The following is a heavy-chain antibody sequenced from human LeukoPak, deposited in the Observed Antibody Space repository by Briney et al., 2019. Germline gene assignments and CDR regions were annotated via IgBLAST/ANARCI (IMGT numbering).Heavy chain of an antibody. J-gene: IGHJ4*02. CDR1: GFTFSSYA. D-gene: IGHD5-24*01. V-gene: IGHV3-30-3*01. CDR3: ARDQHGYNYRGPFDY. CDR2: ISYDGSNK. Sequence: GGSLRLPCAASGFTFSSYAMHWVRQAPGKGLEWVAVISYDGSNKYYADSVKGRFTISRDNSKNTLYLQMNSLRAEDTAVYYCARDQHGYNYRGPFDYWGQGTLVTVSS.